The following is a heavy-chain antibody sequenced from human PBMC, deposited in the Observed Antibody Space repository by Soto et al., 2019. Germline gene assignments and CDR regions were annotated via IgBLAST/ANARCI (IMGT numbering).Heavy chain of an antibody. Sequence: SETLSLTFTVAGGSIGSYYWRWIRQPPGKGLEWIGYIYYSGSTNYNPSLKSRVTISVDTSKNQFSLKLSSVTAADTAVYYCARESRLVYAFDIWGQGTMVT. CDR1: GGSIGSYY. V-gene: IGHV4-59*01. CDR2: IYYSGST. D-gene: IGHD6-19*01. J-gene: IGHJ3*02. CDR3: ARESRLVYAFDI.